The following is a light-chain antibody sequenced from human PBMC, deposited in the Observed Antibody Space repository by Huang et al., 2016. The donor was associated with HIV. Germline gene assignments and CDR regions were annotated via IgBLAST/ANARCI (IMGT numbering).Light chain of an antibody. CDR1: QSVSTYY. CDR3: HHYGGSSWT. CDR2: GTS. V-gene: IGKV3-20*01. Sequence: EIVLTQSPGTLSLSPGKGATLSCRASQSVSTYYLGWFQQKPGQAPRLLIYGTSSRATGIPDRFSGSGSGTDFTLTISRLEPEDFAVYCCHHYGGSSWTFGLGTKVEIK. J-gene: IGKJ1*01.